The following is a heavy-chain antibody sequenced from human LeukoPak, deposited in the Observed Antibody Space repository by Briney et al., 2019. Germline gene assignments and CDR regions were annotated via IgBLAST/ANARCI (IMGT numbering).Heavy chain of an antibody. CDR2: ISASGGST. CDR1: GFTFSRSD. Sequence: PGGSLRLSCEASGFTFSRSDMIWVRQAPGKGLEWVSIISASGGSTFYADSVKGRFTISRDNSKNTLYLQMNSLRAEDTAVYYCARVRDGYNLDYWGQGTLVTVSS. V-gene: IGHV3-23*01. CDR3: ARVRDGYNLDY. J-gene: IGHJ4*02. D-gene: IGHD5-24*01.